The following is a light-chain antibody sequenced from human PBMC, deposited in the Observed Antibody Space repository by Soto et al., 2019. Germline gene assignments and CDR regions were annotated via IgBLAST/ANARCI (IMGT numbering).Light chain of an antibody. CDR3: QQFNDYPFT. J-gene: IGKJ3*01. V-gene: IGKV1D-13*01. Sequence: AIQLTQSPSSLSASVGDRVTITCRASQVIGSALAWYHQKPGKPPKLLIYDASRLGSGVPSRFSGSGSGTDFTLTISSLQTEDFTTFYCQQFNDYPFTFGPGTRVDIK. CDR1: QVIGSA. CDR2: DAS.